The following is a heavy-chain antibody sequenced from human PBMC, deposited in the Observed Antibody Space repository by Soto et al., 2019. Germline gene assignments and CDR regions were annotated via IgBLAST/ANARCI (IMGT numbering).Heavy chain of an antibody. CDR1: EFIFGAYD. CDR3: WKPFGYDSSGFYSYDDY. V-gene: IGHV3-23*01. D-gene: IGHD3-22*01. CDR2: ISGTGART. J-gene: IGHJ4*02. Sequence: HPGGSLRLSCTASEFIFGAYDMTWVRQAPGKGLEWVSVISGTGARTYYADSVKGRFIISRDYSKNTVYLQLNSLRAEDTAVYYCWKPFGYDSSGFYSYDDYWGQGTLVTVSS.